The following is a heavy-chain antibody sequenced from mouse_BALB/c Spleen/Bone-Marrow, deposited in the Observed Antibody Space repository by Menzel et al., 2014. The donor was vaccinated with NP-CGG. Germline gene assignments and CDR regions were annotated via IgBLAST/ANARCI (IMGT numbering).Heavy chain of an antibody. CDR3: ASPIYYDYPLFAY. D-gene: IGHD2-4*01. CDR2: IWAGGST. CDR1: GFSLTSYG. J-gene: IGHJ3*01. V-gene: IGHV2-9*02. Sequence: VHLVEPGPGLVAPSQSLSIPCTVSGFSLTSYGVHWVHQPPGKGLEWLGVIWAGGSTNYNSALMSRLSISKDNSKSQVFLKMNSLQTDDTAMYYCASPIYYDYPLFAYWGQGTLVTVSA.